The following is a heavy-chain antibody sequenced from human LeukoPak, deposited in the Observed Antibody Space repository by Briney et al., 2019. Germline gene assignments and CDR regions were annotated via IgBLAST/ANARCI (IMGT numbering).Heavy chain of an antibody. Sequence: GEPLKISCKASGYSFTSYWIGWVRQMPEKGLEWMGIIYPGDSDTRYSPSFQGQVTISADKSISTAYLQWSSLKASDTAMYYCARRFYYDSSGYPDYWGQGTLVTVSS. D-gene: IGHD3-22*01. V-gene: IGHV5-51*01. CDR3: ARRFYYDSSGYPDY. J-gene: IGHJ4*02. CDR1: GYSFTSYW. CDR2: IYPGDSDT.